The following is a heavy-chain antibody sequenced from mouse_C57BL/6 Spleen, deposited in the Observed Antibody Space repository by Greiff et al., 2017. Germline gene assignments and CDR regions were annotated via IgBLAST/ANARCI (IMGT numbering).Heavy chain of an antibody. D-gene: IGHD2-4*01. J-gene: IGHJ3*01. Sequence: EVQLQQSGPELVKPGASVKMSCKASGYTFTDYNMHWVKQSHGKSLEWIGYINPNNGGTSYNQKFKGKATLTVNKSSSTAYMELRSLTSEDSAVYYCARGNDYGAWFADWGQGTLVTVSA. CDR3: ARGNDYGAWFAD. V-gene: IGHV1-22*01. CDR2: INPNNGGT. CDR1: GYTFTDYN.